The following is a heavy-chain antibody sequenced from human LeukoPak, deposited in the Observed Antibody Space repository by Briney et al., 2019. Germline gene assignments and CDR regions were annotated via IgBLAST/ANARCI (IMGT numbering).Heavy chain of an antibody. CDR3: AKGKSWYSPFDY. CDR2: ISGSGGST. V-gene: IGHV3-23*01. J-gene: IGHJ4*02. D-gene: IGHD2-15*01. Sequence: GGSLRLSCAASGFALSSHWMTWVRQAPGKGLEWVSAISGSGGSTYYADSVKGRFTISRDNSKNTLYLQMNSLRAEDTAVYYCAKGKSWYSPFDYWGQGTLVTVSS. CDR1: GFALSSHW.